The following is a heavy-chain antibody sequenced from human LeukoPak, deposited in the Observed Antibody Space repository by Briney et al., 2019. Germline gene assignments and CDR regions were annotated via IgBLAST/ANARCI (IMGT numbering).Heavy chain of an antibody. D-gene: IGHD3-10*01. Sequence: SETLSLTCTVSGGSISSYYWSWIWQPPGKGLEWIGYIYYSGSTNYNPSLKSRVTISVDTSKNQFSLKLSSVTAADTAVYYCARAPITMVRGVISGFDYWGQGTLVTVSS. CDR2: IYYSGST. V-gene: IGHV4-59*01. CDR1: GGSISSYY. J-gene: IGHJ4*02. CDR3: ARAPITMVRGVISGFDY.